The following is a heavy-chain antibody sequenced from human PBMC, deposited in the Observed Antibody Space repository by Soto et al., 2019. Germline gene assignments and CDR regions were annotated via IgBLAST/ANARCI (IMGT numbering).Heavy chain of an antibody. J-gene: IGHJ5*02. V-gene: IGHV4-61*01. CDR1: GGSVRDGSYY. D-gene: IGHD1-7*01. Sequence: SETLSLTCTVSGGSVRDGSYYWAWLRQPPGKGLEWIGHIYHSGSTIYNPSLKSRVTISIDTSKSQFSLNLNSMTAADAAVYYCAGYNWNYYFDPWGQGTLVTVSS. CDR2: IYHSGST. CDR3: AGYNWNYYFDP.